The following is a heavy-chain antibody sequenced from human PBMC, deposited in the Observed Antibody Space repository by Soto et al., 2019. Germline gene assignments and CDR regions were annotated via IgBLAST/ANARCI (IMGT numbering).Heavy chain of an antibody. V-gene: IGHV3-33*01. CDR2: IWYDGSNK. D-gene: IGHD1-26*01. CDR1: GFTFSSYG. CDR3: AREGSGSYGYYYGMDV. J-gene: IGHJ6*02. Sequence: ESGGGVVQPGRSLRLSCAASGFTFSSYGMHWVRQAPGKGLEWVAVIWYDGSNKYYADSVKGRFTISRDNSKNTLYLQMNSLRAEDTAVYYCAREGSGSYGYYYGMDVWGQGTTVTVSS.